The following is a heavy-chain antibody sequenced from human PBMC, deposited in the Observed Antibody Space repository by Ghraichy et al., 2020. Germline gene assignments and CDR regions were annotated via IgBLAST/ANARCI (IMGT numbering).Heavy chain of an antibody. V-gene: IGHV6-1*01. CDR2: TYYRSKWYN. J-gene: IGHJ6*02. CDR3: AKSPSSTTPPLYGMDV. CDR1: GDSVSNNVAA. D-gene: IGHD6-13*01. Sequence: SQTLSLTCAISGDSVSNNVAAWNWIRQSPSRGLEWLGRTYYRSKWYNDYAVSVKSRITINADTSKNQYSLQLNSVTPEDTAVYYCAKSPSSTTPPLYGMDVWGQGTTVTVSS.